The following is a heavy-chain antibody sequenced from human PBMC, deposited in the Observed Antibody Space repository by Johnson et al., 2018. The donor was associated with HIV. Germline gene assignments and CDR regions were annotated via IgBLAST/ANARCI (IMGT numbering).Heavy chain of an antibody. D-gene: IGHD6-6*01. Sequence: VQLVESGGGVVRPGGSQRLSCAASGFIFDDYGMSWVRQSPGKGLEWVSVIYSGDTTYYADSVKGRFTISRDNSKNTLYLQMNSLRAEDTAVYYCAREPRIAAFRDAFDIWGQGTMVTVSS. CDR3: AREPRIAAFRDAFDI. CDR1: GFIFDDYG. V-gene: IGHV3-66*01. CDR2: IYSGDTT. J-gene: IGHJ3*02.